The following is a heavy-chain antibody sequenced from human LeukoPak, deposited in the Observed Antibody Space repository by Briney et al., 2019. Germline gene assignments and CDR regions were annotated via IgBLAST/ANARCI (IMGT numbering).Heavy chain of an antibody. J-gene: IGHJ6*02. CDR3: ARGGPDFWSGYRLYGMDV. Sequence: SETLSLTYTVSGGSFSSYYRSWIRQPPGKGLEWIGYIYYSGSTNYNPSLKSRVTISVDTSKNQFSLKLSSVTAADTAVYYCARGGPDFWSGYRLYGMDVWGQGTTVTVSS. D-gene: IGHD3-3*01. CDR1: GGSFSSYY. V-gene: IGHV4-59*01. CDR2: IYYSGST.